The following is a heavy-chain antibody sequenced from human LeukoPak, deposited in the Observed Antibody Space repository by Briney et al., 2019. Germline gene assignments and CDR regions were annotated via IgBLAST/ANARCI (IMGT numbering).Heavy chain of an antibody. Sequence: PSETLSLTCTVSGGSISSSSYYWGWIRQPPGKGLEWIGNIYYSGSTYYNPSLKSRVTISVDTSKNQFSLKLSSVTAADTAVYYCARGYCTNAVCSLGPTQAWGQGTLVTVSS. V-gene: IGHV4-39*07. CDR3: ARGYCTNAVCSLGPTQA. CDR2: IYYSGST. D-gene: IGHD2-8*01. J-gene: IGHJ4*02. CDR1: GGSISSSSYY.